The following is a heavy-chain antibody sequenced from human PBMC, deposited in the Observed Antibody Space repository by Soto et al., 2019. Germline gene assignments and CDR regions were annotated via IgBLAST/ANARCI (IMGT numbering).Heavy chain of an antibody. CDR3: AREAADGPLNWFDP. CDR2: ITSDGKSK. V-gene: IGHV3-74*01. Sequence: PGGSLRLSCAASGFNFSNHWMHWVRQRPAEGLVWVSRITSDGKSKAYAESVKGRFAISRDNAKKTLYLQMNGLTAEDTAVYYCAREAADGPLNWFDPWGQGTLVTVSS. D-gene: IGHD6-13*01. CDR1: GFNFSNHW. J-gene: IGHJ5*02.